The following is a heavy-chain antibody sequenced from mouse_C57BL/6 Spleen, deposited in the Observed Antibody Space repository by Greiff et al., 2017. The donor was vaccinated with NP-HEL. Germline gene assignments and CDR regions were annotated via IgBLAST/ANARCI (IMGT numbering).Heavy chain of an antibody. J-gene: IGHJ3*01. CDR1: GYSITSGYY. V-gene: IGHV3-6*01. Sequence: EVKLMESGPGLVKPSQSLSLTCSVTGYSITSGYYWNWIRQFPGNKLEWMGYISYDGSNNYNPSLKNRISITRDTSKNQFFLKLNSVTTEDTATYYCAREGPVFAYWGQGTLVTVSA. CDR2: ISYDGSN. D-gene: IGHD3-3*01. CDR3: AREGPVFAY.